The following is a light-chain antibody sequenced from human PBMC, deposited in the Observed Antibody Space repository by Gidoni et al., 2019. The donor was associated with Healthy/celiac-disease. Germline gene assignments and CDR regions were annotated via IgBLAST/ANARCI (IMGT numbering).Light chain of an antibody. CDR2: GAS. CDR3: QQYNNWPPQVT. J-gene: IGKJ4*01. V-gene: IGKV3-15*01. CDR1: QSVRSN. Sequence: DIVMTQSPATLSVSPGERATLSCRASQSVRSNLAWYQQKPGQAPRLLIYGASTRATGIPARFSGSGSGTEFTLTISSLQSEDFAVYYCQQYNNWPPQVTFGGGTKVEIK.